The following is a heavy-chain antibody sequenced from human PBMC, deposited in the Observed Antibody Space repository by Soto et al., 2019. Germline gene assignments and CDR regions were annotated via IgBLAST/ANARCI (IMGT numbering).Heavy chain of an antibody. CDR2: VFHNGAT. CDR1: GASISSGSW. CDR3: ARDGEGGYNLGA. D-gene: IGHD5-12*01. J-gene: IGHJ5*02. V-gene: IGHV4-4*02. Sequence: QVHLEESGPGLVKPSGTLSLTCAVSGASISSGSWWSWVRQPPGKGLEWIGEVFHNGATNYSPSLKSPGAVTISVDTSKNQFSLRLTSVTAADTAVYYCARDGEGGYNLGAWGQGTLVTVSS.